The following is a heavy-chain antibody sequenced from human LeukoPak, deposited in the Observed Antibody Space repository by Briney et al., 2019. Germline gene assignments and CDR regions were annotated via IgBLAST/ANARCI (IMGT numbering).Heavy chain of an antibody. CDR3: AKEGVVVTAVSTQNYYNYYMDV. D-gene: IGHD2-21*02. V-gene: IGHV3-66*01. CDR1: GFTVSSNY. CDR2: INSGGST. Sequence: PGGSLRLSCAASGFTVSSNYMSWVRQAPGKGLEWVSFINSGGSTYYADSVTDGFTISSSNYENTLYLQMNCLRAEDTSVYYCAKEGVVVTAVSTQNYYNYYMDVWGKGTTVSIYS. J-gene: IGHJ6*03.